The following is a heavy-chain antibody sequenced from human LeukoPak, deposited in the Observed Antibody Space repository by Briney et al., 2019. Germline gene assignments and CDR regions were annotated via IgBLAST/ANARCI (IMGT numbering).Heavy chain of an antibody. Sequence: GGSLRLSCAASGFTFSSYAMSWVRQAPGKGLEWVSAISGSGGSTYYADSVKGRFTISRDNSKNTLYLQMNSLRAEDTAVYYCAKGGRIVVVTAIRWFDPWGQGTLVTVSS. CDR2: ISGSGGST. D-gene: IGHD2-21*02. CDR3: AKGGRIVVVTAIRWFDP. V-gene: IGHV3-23*01. CDR1: GFTFSSYA. J-gene: IGHJ5*02.